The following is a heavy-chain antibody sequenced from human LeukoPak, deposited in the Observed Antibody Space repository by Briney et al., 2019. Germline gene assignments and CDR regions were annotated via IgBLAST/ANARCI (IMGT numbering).Heavy chain of an antibody. V-gene: IGHV5-51*01. J-gene: IGHJ3*02. CDR2: IYPGDSDT. Sequence: PGVALKIDCPGPGYGFPTYWIGWVRQMPGKGLGWGGMIYPGDSDTRYSPSFQGRVTISADKSISTAYLQWSSLKASDTAMYYCVRQQYSGTYYNAFDIWGQGTMVTASS. D-gene: IGHD1-26*01. CDR3: VRQQYSGTYYNAFDI. CDR1: GYGFPTYW.